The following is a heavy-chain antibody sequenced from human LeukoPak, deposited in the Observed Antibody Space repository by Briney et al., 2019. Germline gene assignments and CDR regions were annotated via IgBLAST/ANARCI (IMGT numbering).Heavy chain of an antibody. J-gene: IGHJ4*02. Sequence: GGSLRLSCAASGFTFSSYGMHWVRQAPGKGLEWVAVISYDGSNKYFADSVKGRFTISRDNSKNTLYLQMNSLRAEDTAVYYCAKWGTMVRGVIRPFDYWGQGTLVTVSS. V-gene: IGHV3-30*18. CDR1: GFTFSSYG. D-gene: IGHD3-10*01. CDR2: ISYDGSNK. CDR3: AKWGTMVRGVIRPFDY.